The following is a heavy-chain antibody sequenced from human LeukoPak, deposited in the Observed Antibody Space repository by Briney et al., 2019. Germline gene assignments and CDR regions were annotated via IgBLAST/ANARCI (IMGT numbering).Heavy chain of an antibody. CDR1: GFTFSSYS. CDR2: ICHSGTT. D-gene: IGHD3-10*01. V-gene: IGHV4-38-2*02. CDR3: VRERNWFGDLS. Sequence: GSLRLSCAASGFTFSSYSMNWVRQAPGKGLEWIGNICHSGTTYYNPSLKSRVAISIDMSTNQFSLRLSSVTAADMAVYYCVRERNWFGDLSWGQGTLVTVSP. J-gene: IGHJ5*02.